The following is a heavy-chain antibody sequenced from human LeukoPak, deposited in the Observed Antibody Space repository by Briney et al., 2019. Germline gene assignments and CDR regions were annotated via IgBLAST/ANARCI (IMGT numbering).Heavy chain of an antibody. V-gene: IGHV1-58*02. CDR3: AAEDSGSYFFNY. Sequence: RASVKVSCKASGFTLTSSAMQWVRQARGQRLEWIGWIVVGSGNTNYAQKFQERVTITRDMSTSTAYMELSSLRSEDTAVYYCAAEDSGSYFFNYWGQGTLVTVSS. CDR2: IVVGSGNT. D-gene: IGHD1-26*01. CDR1: GFTLTSSA. J-gene: IGHJ4*02.